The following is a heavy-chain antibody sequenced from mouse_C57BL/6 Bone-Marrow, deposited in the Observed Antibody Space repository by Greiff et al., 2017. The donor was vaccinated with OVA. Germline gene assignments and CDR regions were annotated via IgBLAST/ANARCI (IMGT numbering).Heavy chain of an antibody. J-gene: IGHJ4*01. CDR1: GYSITSDY. CDR2: ISYSGST. D-gene: IGHD2-2*01. CDR3: ARSGVIYYGYDEDYYAMDY. Sequence: EVKLMESGPGLAKPSQTLSLTCSVTGYSITSDYWNWIRKFPGNKLEYMGYISYSGSTYYNPSLKSRISITRDTSKNQYYLQLNSVTTEDTATYYCARSGVIYYGYDEDYYAMDYWGQGTSVTVSS. V-gene: IGHV3-8*01.